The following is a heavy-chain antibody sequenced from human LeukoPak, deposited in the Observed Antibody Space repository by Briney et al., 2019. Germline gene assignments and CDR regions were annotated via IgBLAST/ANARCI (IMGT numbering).Heavy chain of an antibody. J-gene: IGHJ4*02. V-gene: IGHV3-64D*06. CDR2: ITNNGGST. Sequence: GGSLRLSCSASGFTFSAYTMHWVRQAPGKGLESVSAITNNGGSTYYADSVKGRFTISRDSSKNTLYLQMSSLRTEDTAVYYCVKGHSYPPFDYWGQGALVTVSS. D-gene: IGHD5-18*01. CDR3: VKGHSYPPFDY. CDR1: GFTFSAYT.